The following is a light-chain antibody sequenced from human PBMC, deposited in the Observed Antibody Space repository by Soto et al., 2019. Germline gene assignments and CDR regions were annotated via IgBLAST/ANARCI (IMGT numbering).Light chain of an antibody. CDR3: GLYMGSGTWL. Sequence: QTVVTQEPSFSVSPGGTVTLTCALSSGSVSSSNSPSWYRQTPGQAPRTLIYSTNTRSSGVPDRFSGSILGNKAALTITGTQADDESDYYCGLYMGSGTWLFGGGTKLTVL. V-gene: IGLV8-61*01. J-gene: IGLJ3*02. CDR2: STN. CDR1: SGSVSSSNS.